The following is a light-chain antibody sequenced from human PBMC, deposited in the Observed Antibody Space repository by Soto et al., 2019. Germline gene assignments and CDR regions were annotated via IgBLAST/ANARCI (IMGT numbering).Light chain of an antibody. CDR2: EVS. J-gene: IGLJ1*01. Sequence: QSALTQPASVSGSPGQSITISCTGTSRDVGGYNYVSWYQHHPGKAPKLMIYEVSNRPSGVSNRFSGSKSGNTASLTISGLQAEDEADYYYSSYTSSSTYVFGTGTKLTVL. CDR1: SRDVGGYNY. V-gene: IGLV2-14*01. CDR3: SSYTSSSTYV.